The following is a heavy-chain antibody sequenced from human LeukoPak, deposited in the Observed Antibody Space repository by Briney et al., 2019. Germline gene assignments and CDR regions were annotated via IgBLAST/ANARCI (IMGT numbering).Heavy chain of an antibody. J-gene: IGHJ3*02. Sequence: GGSLRLSCAASGFTFSSYAMHWVRQAPGKGLEWVAVISYDGSNKYYADSVKGRFTISRDDSKNTLYLQMNSLRAEDTAVYYCARDDSSSAPGGAFDIWGQGTMVTVSS. V-gene: IGHV3-30-3*01. CDR3: ARDDSSSAPGGAFDI. D-gene: IGHD6-13*01. CDR1: GFTFSSYA. CDR2: ISYDGSNK.